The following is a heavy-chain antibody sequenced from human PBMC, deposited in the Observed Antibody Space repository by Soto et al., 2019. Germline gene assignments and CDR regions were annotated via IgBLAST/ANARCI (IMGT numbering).Heavy chain of an antibody. CDR3: AKDLGLYGDYGMDV. J-gene: IGHJ6*02. CDR1: GFTFSSYG. V-gene: IGHV3-30*18. D-gene: IGHD4-17*01. Sequence: QVQLVESGGGVVQPGRSLRLSCAASGFTFSSYGMHWVRQAPGKGLEWVAVISYDGSNKYYADSVKGRFTISRDNFKNTLYLQMNSLRAEDTAVYYCAKDLGLYGDYGMDVWGQGTTVTVSS. CDR2: ISYDGSNK.